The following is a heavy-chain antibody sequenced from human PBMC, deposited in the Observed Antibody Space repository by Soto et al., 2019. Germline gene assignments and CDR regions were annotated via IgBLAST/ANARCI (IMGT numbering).Heavy chain of an antibody. D-gene: IGHD6-6*01. CDR1: GGTFSSYA. V-gene: IGHV1-69*01. CDR3: ARMYSSSFYYYYYGMDV. Sequence: SVKVSCEASGGTFSSYAISWVRQAPVQGLEWMGGIIPIFGTANYAQKFQGRVTITADESTSTAYMELSSLRSEDTAVYYCARMYSSSFYYYYYGMDVWGQGTTDTVSS. CDR2: IIPIFGTA. J-gene: IGHJ6*02.